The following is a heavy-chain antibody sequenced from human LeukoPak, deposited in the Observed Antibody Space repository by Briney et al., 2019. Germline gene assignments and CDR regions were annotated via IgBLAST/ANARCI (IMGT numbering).Heavy chain of an antibody. CDR2: INAGNGNT. CDR1: GYTFTSYA. CDR3: AREFGDFWSGYYYYYYGMDV. V-gene: IGHV1-3*01. J-gene: IGHJ6*02. Sequence: GASVKVSCKASGYTFTSYAMHWVRQAPGQRLEWMGWINAGNGNTKYSQKFQGRVTITRDTSASTAYMELSSLRSEDTAVYYCAREFGDFWSGYYYYYYGMDVWGQGTTVTVSS. D-gene: IGHD3-3*01.